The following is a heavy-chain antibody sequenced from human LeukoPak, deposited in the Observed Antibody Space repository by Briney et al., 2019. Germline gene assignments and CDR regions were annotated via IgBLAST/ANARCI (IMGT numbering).Heavy chain of an antibody. J-gene: IGHJ4*02. CDR1: GFTFSNYW. V-gene: IGHV3-7*01. Sequence: PGGSLRLSCAATGFTFSNYWMTWVRKAPGKGLEWVASIKQDGSEKFYVDSVKGRFTISRDNARNSLYLQMNSLRAEDTATYYCARLSTTVAGDDYWGQGTLVTVSS. CDR2: IKQDGSEK. CDR3: ARLSTTVAGDDY. D-gene: IGHD1-1*01.